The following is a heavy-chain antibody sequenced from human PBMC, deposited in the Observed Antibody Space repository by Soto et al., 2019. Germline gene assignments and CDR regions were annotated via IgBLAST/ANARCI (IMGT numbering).Heavy chain of an antibody. D-gene: IGHD4-17*01. CDR2: INHSGST. J-gene: IGHJ4*02. CDR1: GGSFSGYY. Sequence: SETLSLTCAVYGGSFSGYYWTWIRQPPGTGLEWIGEINHSGSTNYNPSLKSRVTISVDTSKNQFSLKLTSVTAADTAVYYCARGMTTVTTFDYWGQGTLVTVSS. CDR3: ARGMTTVTTFDY. V-gene: IGHV4-34*01.